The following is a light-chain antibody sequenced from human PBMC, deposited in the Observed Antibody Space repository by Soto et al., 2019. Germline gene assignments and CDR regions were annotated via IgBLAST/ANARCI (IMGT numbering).Light chain of an antibody. CDR1: QSVLYSSNNKNY. V-gene: IGKV4-1*01. Sequence: DIVMTQSPDSLAVSLGAMATINCKSSQSVLYSSNNKNYLAWYQQKPGQPPKLLIYWASTRESGVPDRFSGSGSGTDFTLTISSLQAEDVAVYYCQQYYRLPPAFGQGTKVGIK. CDR3: QQYYRLPPA. J-gene: IGKJ1*01. CDR2: WAS.